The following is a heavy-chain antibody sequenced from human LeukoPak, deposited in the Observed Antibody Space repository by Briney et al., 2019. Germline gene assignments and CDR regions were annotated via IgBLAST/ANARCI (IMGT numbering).Heavy chain of an antibody. CDR2: IIPIFGTA. D-gene: IGHD6-13*01. CDR3: ARDGAAADPFQH. J-gene: IGHJ1*01. Sequence: SVKVSCKASGGTFSSYAISWVRQAPGQGLEWMGGIIPIFGTANYAQKFQGRVTMTTDTSTSTAYMELRSLRSDDTAVYYCARDGAAADPFQHWGQGTLVTVSS. V-gene: IGHV1-69*05. CDR1: GGTFSSYA.